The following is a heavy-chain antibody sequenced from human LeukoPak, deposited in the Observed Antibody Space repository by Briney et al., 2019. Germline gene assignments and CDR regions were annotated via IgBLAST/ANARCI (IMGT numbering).Heavy chain of an antibody. V-gene: IGHV1-2*02. CDR3: ARAIAVAEPPFDY. CDR1: GYTFTGYY. D-gene: IGHD6-19*01. J-gene: IGHJ4*02. CDR2: IDPNSGGT. Sequence: GASVKVSCKASGYTFTGYYMHWVRQAPGQGLEWMGWIDPNSGGTNYAQKFQGRVTMTRDTSISTAYMELSRLRSDDTAVYYCARAIAVAEPPFDYWGQGTLVTVSS.